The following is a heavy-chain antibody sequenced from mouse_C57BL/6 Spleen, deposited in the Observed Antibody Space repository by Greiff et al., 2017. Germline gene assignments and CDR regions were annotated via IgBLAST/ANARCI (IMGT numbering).Heavy chain of an antibody. V-gene: IGHV1-53*01. CDR3: ARSTMVTTGLAY. CDR2: INPSNGGT. J-gene: IGHJ3*01. Sequence: VQLKQPGTELVKPGASVKLSCKASGYTFTSYWMHWVKQRPGQGLEWIGNINPSNGGTNYNEKFKSKATLTVDKSSSTAYMQLSSLTSEDSAVYYCARSTMVTTGLAYWGQGTLVTVSA. D-gene: IGHD2-2*01. CDR1: GYTFTSYW.